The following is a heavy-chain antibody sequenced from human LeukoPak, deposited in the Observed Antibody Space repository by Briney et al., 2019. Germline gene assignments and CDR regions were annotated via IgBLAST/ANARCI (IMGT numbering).Heavy chain of an antibody. J-gene: IGHJ3*02. CDR3: ARDITMFRVAFDI. D-gene: IGHD3-10*02. CDR1: GYTFTGYY. Sequence: ASVKVSCKASGYTFTGYYMHWVRQAPGQGLEWMGWINPNNGDTNYAQKFQGRVTMTRDTSISTACMELSRLRSDDTAVYYCARDITMFRVAFDIWGQGTMVTVSS. CDR2: INPNNGDT. V-gene: IGHV1-2*02.